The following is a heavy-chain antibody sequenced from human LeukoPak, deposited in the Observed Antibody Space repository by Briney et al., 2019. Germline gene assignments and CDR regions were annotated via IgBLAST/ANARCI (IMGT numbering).Heavy chain of an antibody. V-gene: IGHV1-2*02. CDR2: INPNSDGT. CDR3: ASDGGLSQLEYCSNTNCYMGAFDI. Sequence: ASVKVSRKASGYTFTGYYMHWVRQAPGQGLEWMGWINPNSDGTNYAQKFQGRVTMTRDTSISTAYMELSRLRSDDTAVYYCASDGGLSQLEYCSNTNCYMGAFDIWGQGTMVTVSS. J-gene: IGHJ3*02. CDR1: GYTFTGYY. D-gene: IGHD2-2*02.